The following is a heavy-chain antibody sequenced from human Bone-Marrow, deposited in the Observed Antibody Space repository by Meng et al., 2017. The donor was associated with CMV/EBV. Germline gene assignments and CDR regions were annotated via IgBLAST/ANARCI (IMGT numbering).Heavy chain of an antibody. CDR3: ARGIKDYDFWPFDL. CDR1: GGSVSSGSYH. Sequence: GSLRLSCTVSGGSVSSGSYHWSWIRQPPGKGLEWIGFIYDSGSTNYNPSLKSRVTISKDTSKNQLSLKLTFVTAADTAVYYCARGIKDYDFWPFDLWGRGTQVTVSS. CDR2: IYDSGST. J-gene: IGHJ2*01. V-gene: IGHV4-61*01. D-gene: IGHD3-3*01.